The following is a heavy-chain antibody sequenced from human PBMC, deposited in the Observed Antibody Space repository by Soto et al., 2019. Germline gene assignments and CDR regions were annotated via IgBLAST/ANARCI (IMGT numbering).Heavy chain of an antibody. CDR3: ARGLDSGGYDFWSGSHDY. CDR1: GFTFSSYS. Sequence: PGGSLRLSCAASGFTFSSYSMNWVRQAPRKGLELVSSISSSSSYIYYADSVKGRFTISRDNAKNSLYLQMNSLRAEDTAVYYCARGLDSGGYDFWSGSHDYWGQGALVTVSS. D-gene: IGHD3-3*01. J-gene: IGHJ4*02. CDR2: ISSSSSYI. V-gene: IGHV3-21*01.